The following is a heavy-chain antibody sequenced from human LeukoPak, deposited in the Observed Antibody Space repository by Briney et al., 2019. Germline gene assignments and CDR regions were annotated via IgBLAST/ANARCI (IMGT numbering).Heavy chain of an antibody. J-gene: IGHJ3*01. CDR1: GGSISSTSYY. V-gene: IGHV4-39*01. CDR3: AKAGVRYFDSSGLYAFDF. Sequence: SETLSLTCAVSGGSISSTSYYWAWIRQPPGKGLEWIGTIYYSGSAYHNPSLKSRVTLSVDTSRNQFSLRLSSVDAADTAVYYCAKAGVRYFDSSGLYAFDFWGQGTTVTVSS. CDR2: IYYSGSA. D-gene: IGHD3-22*01.